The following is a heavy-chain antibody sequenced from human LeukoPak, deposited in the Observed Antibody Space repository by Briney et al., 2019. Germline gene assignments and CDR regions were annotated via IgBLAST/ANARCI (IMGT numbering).Heavy chain of an antibody. V-gene: IGHV1-18*01. CDR3: ARDLVGPGTPWARAPNWEVIDY. CDR1: GYSFSNYG. D-gene: IGHD1-1*01. Sequence: ASVKVSCKASGYSFSNYGITWVRQAPGQGLEWMGWISAYNGNANYAQKLQGRVTMTTDTSTSTAYMELRSLRSDDTAVYYCARDLVGPGTPWARAPNWEVIDYWGQGTLVTVSS. CDR2: ISAYNGNA. J-gene: IGHJ4*02.